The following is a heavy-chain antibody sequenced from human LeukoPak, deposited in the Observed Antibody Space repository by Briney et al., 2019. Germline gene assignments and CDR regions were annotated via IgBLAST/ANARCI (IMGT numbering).Heavy chain of an antibody. CDR1: GGSISSGDYY. D-gene: IGHD1-26*01. CDR3: ARDGILNWFDP. V-gene: IGHV4-30-4*01. Sequence: SETLSLTCTVSGGSISSGDYYWSWIRQPPGKGLEWIGYIYYSGSTYYNPSLKCRVTISVDTSKNQFSLKLSSVTAADTAVYYCARDGILNWFDPWGQGTLVTVSS. CDR2: IYYSGST. J-gene: IGHJ5*02.